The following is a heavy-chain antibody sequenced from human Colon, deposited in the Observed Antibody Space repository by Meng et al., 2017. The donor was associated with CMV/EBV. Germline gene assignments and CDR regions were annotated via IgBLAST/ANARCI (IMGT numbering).Heavy chain of an antibody. J-gene: IGHJ4*02. CDR1: GFSLTTRGVG. V-gene: IGHV2-5*01. Sequence: QLTLQEEGPTRVQPTQTLTLPSTFSGFSLTTRGVGVGWIRQPPGKTLGWLALIYWYDEKRYSPSLKNRLTITKDTSKNQVVLTMTNMDPGDTGTYYGAHRGDGDYVFDFWGQGALVTVSS. CDR3: AHRGDGDYVFDF. CDR2: IYWYDEK. D-gene: IGHD4-17*01.